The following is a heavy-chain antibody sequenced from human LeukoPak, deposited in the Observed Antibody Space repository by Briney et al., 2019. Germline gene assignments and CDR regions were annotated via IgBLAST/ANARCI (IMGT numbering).Heavy chain of an antibody. D-gene: IGHD2-2*02. V-gene: IGHV1-69*05. CDR1: GGTFSSYA. CDR3: ARVGICSSTSCYRWDFDY. Sequence: SVKVSCKASGGTFSSYAISWVRQAPGQGLEWMGGIIPIFGTANYAQKFQGRVTITTDESTSTAYMELSSLRSEDTAVYYCARVGICSSTSCYRWDFDYWGQGTLVTVSS. CDR2: IIPIFGTA. J-gene: IGHJ4*02.